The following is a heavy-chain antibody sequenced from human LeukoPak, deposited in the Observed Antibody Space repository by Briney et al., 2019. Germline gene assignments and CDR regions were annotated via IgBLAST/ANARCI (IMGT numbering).Heavy chain of an antibody. Sequence: GGSLRLSCAASGFTFSSYAMSWVRQAPGKGLEWVSAISGSGGSTYYADSVKGRFTISRDNSKNTLYLQMNSLRAEDTAVYYCAKDRRYCTNGVCLRHFDYWGQGTLVTVSS. CDR2: ISGSGGST. V-gene: IGHV3-23*01. CDR1: GFTFSSYA. D-gene: IGHD2-8*01. J-gene: IGHJ4*02. CDR3: AKDRRYCTNGVCLRHFDY.